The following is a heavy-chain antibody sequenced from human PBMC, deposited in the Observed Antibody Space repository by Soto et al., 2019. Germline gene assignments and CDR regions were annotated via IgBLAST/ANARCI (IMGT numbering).Heavy chain of an antibody. CDR3: AKSGYYYDSSGYTINWFDP. J-gene: IGHJ5*02. CDR1: GFTFSSYA. V-gene: IGHV3-23*01. Sequence: LRLSCAASGFTFSSYAMSWVRQAPGKGLEWVSAISGSGGSTYYADSVKGRFTISRDNSKNTLYLQMNSLRAEDTAVYYCAKSGYYYDSSGYTINWFDPWGQGTLVTVSS. D-gene: IGHD3-22*01. CDR2: ISGSGGST.